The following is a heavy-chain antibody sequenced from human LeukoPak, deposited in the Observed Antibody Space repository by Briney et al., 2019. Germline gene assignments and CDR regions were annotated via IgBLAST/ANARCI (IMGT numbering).Heavy chain of an antibody. Sequence: PSETLSLTCAVSGYSISSGYYWGWIRPPPGKGLEWIGSIYHSGSTYYNPSLKSRVTISVDTSKNQFSLKLSSVTAADTAVYYCARELGATLGQGTLVTVSP. CDR2: IYHSGST. CDR3: ARELGAT. V-gene: IGHV4-38-2*02. D-gene: IGHD3-16*01. J-gene: IGHJ5*02. CDR1: GYSISSGYY.